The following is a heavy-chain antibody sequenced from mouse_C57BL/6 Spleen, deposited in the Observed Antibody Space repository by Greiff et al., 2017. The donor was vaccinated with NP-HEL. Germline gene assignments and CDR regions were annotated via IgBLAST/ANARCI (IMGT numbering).Heavy chain of an antibody. CDR2: IYPGSGST. CDR3: ARADYGSSYYAMDY. V-gene: IGHV1-55*01. CDR1: GYTFTSYW. Sequence: QVQLQQPGAELVKPGASVKMSCKASGYTFTSYWITWVKQRPRQGLEWIGDIYPGSGSTNYNEKFKSKATLTVDTSSSTAYMQLSSLTSEDSAVYYCARADYGSSYYAMDYWGQGTSVTVSS. J-gene: IGHJ4*01. D-gene: IGHD1-1*01.